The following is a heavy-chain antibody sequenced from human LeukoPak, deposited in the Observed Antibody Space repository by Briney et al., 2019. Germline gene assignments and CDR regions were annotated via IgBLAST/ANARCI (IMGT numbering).Heavy chain of an antibody. CDR1: GYSFTSYW. V-gene: IGHV5-10-1*01. D-gene: IGHD3-10*01. Sequence: RGESLKISCKGSGYSFTSYWIIWVRQMPGKGLEWMGRIDPSDSYTNYSPSFQGHVTISADKSVSTAYLQWSSLKASDTAMYYSARGVEGTEIFDYWGQGTLVTVSS. J-gene: IGHJ4*02. CDR3: ARGVEGTEIFDY. CDR2: IDPSDSYT.